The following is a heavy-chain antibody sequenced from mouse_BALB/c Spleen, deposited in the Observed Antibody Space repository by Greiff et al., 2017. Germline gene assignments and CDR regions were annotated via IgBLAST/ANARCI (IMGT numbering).Heavy chain of an antibody. J-gene: IGHJ4*01. Sequence: VQLQQSGAELAKPGASVKMSCKASGYTFTSYWMHWVKQRPGQGLEWIGYINPSTGYTEYNQKFKDKATLTADKSSSTAYMQLSSLTSEDSAVYYCWVRRGCAMDYWGQGTSVTVSS. CDR2: INPSTGYT. CDR3: WVRRGCAMDY. V-gene: IGHV1-7*01. CDR1: GYTFTSYW. D-gene: IGHD2-14*01.